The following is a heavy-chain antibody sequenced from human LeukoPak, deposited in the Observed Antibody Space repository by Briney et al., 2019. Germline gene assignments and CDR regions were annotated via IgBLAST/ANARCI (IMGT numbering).Heavy chain of an antibody. CDR2: IYSGGST. CDR1: GFTVSSNY. CDR3: AAPHYCSSTSCYGRYMDV. V-gene: IGHV3-66*01. J-gene: IGHJ6*03. Sequence: GGSLRLSCAASGFTVSSNYTSWVRQAPGKGLEWVSVIYSGGSTYYADSVKGRFAISRDNSKNTLYLQMNSLRAEDTAVYYCAAPHYCSSTSCYGRYMDVWGKGTTVTISS. D-gene: IGHD2-2*01.